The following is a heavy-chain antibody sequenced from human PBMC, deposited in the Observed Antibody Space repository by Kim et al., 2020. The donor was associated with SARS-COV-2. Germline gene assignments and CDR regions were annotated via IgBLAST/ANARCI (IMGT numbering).Heavy chain of an antibody. D-gene: IGHD5-18*01. CDR1: GFTFSNYW. CDR2: IKQDGSEK. CDR3: ARRGFSYGSVDY. V-gene: IGHV3-7*03. Sequence: GGSLRLSCAASGFTFSNYWMSWVRQAPGKGLEWVANIKQDGSEKYNVDSVKGRFTISRDNAKNSLYLQMTSLRAEDTAVYFCARRGFSYGSVDYWGQGALVTVSA. J-gene: IGHJ4*02.